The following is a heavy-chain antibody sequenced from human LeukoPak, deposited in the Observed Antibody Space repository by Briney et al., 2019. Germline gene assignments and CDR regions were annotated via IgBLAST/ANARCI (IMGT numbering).Heavy chain of an antibody. Sequence: SVRVSCKASGGTFSSYAISWVRQAPGQGLEWMGGIIPIFGTANYAQKFQGRVTITADESTSTAYMELSSLRSEDTAVYYCATGSPIAAAGKTTKAMDVWGQGTTVTVSS. D-gene: IGHD6-13*01. CDR1: GGTFSSYA. CDR2: IIPIFGTA. J-gene: IGHJ6*02. V-gene: IGHV1-69*01. CDR3: ATGSPIAAAGKTTKAMDV.